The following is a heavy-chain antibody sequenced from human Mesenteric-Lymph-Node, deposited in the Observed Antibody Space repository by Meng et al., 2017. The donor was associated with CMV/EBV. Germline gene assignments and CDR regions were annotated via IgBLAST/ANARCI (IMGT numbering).Heavy chain of an antibody. CDR1: GGSVSSGTYY. J-gene: IGHJ4*02. D-gene: IGHD6-19*01. CDR2: FYYSGST. V-gene: IGHV4-61*01. CDR3: ARDLGGNSGWYLDY. Sequence: GSLRLSCTVAGGSVSSGTYYWSWIRQPPGKGLEWIGCFYYSGSTTYNPSFKSRVTISLDTSKNQVSLKLSSVTAADTAVYYCARDLGGNSGWYLDYWGQGTLVTVSS.